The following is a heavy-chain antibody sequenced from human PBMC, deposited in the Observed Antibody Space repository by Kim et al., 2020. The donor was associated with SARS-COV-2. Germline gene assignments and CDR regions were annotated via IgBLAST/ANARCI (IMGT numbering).Heavy chain of an antibody. CDR2: INHSGST. D-gene: IGHD3-3*02. CDR3: AGSPGTLSDSFDI. Sequence: SETLSLTCAVYGGSFSGYYWSWIRQPPGKGLEWIGEINHSGSTNYNPSLKSRVTISVDTSKNQFSLKLSSVTAADTAVYYCAGSPGTLSDSFDIWGQGTMVTVSS. CDR1: GGSFSGYY. J-gene: IGHJ3*02. V-gene: IGHV4-34*01.